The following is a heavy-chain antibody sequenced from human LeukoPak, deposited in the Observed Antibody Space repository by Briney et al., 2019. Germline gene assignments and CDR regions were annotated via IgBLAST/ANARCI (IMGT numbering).Heavy chain of an antibody. V-gene: IGHV4-34*01. CDR1: GGSFSGYY. J-gene: IGHJ4*02. D-gene: IGHD2-2*01. Sequence: SETLSLTCAVYGGSFSGYYWSWIRQPPGKGLEWIGEINHSGSTNYNPSLKSRVTISVDASKNQFSLKLSSVTAADTAVYYCARGVPAALYYFDYWGQGTLVTVSS. CDR3: ARGVPAALYYFDY. CDR2: INHSGST.